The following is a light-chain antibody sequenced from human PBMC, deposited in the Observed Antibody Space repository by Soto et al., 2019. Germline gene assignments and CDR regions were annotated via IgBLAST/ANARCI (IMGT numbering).Light chain of an antibody. CDR3: LSYPGNRLL. CDR1: SSDVGGYNY. J-gene: IGLJ2*01. CDR2: DVS. V-gene: IGLV2-14*03. Sequence: QSALTQPASVSGFPGQSITISCTGTSSDVGGYNYVSWYQQHPGKAPKLMIYDVSVRPSGVSTRFSGSKSVNTASLTISGLQAEDEADYYCLSYPGNRLLFGGGTKLTVL.